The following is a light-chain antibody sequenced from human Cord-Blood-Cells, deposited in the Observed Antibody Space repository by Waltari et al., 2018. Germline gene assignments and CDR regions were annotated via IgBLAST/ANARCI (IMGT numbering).Light chain of an antibody. CDR1: QSVLYSSNNKNH. V-gene: IGKV4-1*01. CDR3: QQYYSTPYT. J-gene: IGKJ2*01. CDR2: RAP. Sequence: DIVMTQSPDSLAVSLGERATINCKSSQSVLYSSNNKNHLAWYQQKPGQPPKLLIYRAPTLESGVPDRFSGSGSATAFTLTISSLQAEAVAVYYCQQYYSTPYTFGQGTKLEIK.